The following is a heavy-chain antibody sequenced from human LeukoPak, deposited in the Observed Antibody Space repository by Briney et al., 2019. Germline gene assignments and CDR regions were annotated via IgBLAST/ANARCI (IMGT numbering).Heavy chain of an antibody. V-gene: IGHV1-8*03. D-gene: IGHD2-8*02. J-gene: IGHJ4*02. CDR3: ARARLVRGPVTPLYYFDY. Sequence: GASVKVSCKASGYTFNTYDINWVRQATGQGLEWMGWMNPNSANTGYAQKFQGRVTLTRNTSISTAYMGLNGLRSDDTAVYYCARARLVRGPVTPLYYFDYWGRGVLVTVSS. CDR2: MNPNSANT. CDR1: GYTFNTYD.